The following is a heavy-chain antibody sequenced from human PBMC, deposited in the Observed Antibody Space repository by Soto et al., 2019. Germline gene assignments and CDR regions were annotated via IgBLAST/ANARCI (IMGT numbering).Heavy chain of an antibody. V-gene: IGHV3-11*01. CDR1: GFTFSDFY. Sequence: QARLVESGGGLVEPGGSLRLSCTASGFTFSDFYMKWFRQAPGRGLEWISYITKTGTTIYHADSVKGRFSVSRDNARSPLYLQMNRLSAEDTVVYYCGSANRNNGGGVYNLWGQGTLVTVSS. J-gene: IGHJ4*02. CDR2: ITKTGTTI. D-gene: IGHD1-20*01. CDR3: GSANRNNGGGVYNL.